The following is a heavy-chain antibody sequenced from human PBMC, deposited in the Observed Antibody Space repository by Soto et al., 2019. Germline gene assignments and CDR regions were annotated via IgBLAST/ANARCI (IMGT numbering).Heavy chain of an antibody. CDR1: GGSVNSGSFH. Sequence: PSETLSLTCTVSGGSVNSGSFHWSWIRQPPGKGLEWIGEAHHSGRTNYNPSLKSRVTISVDRSQNHFSLQLTSVTAADTAVYYCARSEATALDYWGQGTLVTV. V-gene: IGHV4-61*03. CDR3: ARSEATALDY. J-gene: IGHJ4*02. CDR2: AHHSGRT.